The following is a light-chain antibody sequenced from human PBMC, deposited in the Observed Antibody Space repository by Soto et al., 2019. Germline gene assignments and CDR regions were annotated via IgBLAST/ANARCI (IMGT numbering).Light chain of an antibody. CDR3: QSYDSSLSAHVV. Sequence: QSVLTQPPSVSGAPGQRVTISCTGSSSNIGAGYDVHWYQQLPGTAPKLLIYGNSNLPSGVPDRFSGSKSGTSASLAITGLQAEDEADYYCQSYDSSLSAHVVFGGGTKLTVL. CDR1: SSNIGAGYD. CDR2: GNS. J-gene: IGLJ2*01. V-gene: IGLV1-40*01.